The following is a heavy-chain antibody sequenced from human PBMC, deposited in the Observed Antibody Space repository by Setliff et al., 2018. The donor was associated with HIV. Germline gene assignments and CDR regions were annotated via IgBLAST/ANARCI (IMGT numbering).Heavy chain of an antibody. CDR1: GYTFTGYY. D-gene: IGHD5-18*01. Sequence: ASVKVSCKASGYTFTGYYMHWVRQAPGQGLEWMGRINPNSGGTNYAQKFQGRVTMTTDASTSTVYMKLSGLRSEDTAVYYCASANSGRIHATRLDSWGQGTLVTVSS. V-gene: IGHV1-2*06. J-gene: IGHJ4*02. CDR3: ASANSGRIHATRLDS. CDR2: INPNSGGT.